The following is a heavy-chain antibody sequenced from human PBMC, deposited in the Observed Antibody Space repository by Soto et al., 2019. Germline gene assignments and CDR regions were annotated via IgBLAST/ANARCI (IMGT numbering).Heavy chain of an antibody. V-gene: IGHV3-23*01. CDR2: ISGSGGST. CDR3: AKTPAGATPPSYYFDY. Sequence: GESLKISCAASGFTFSSYAMSWVRQAPGKGLEWVSAISGSGGSTYYADSVKGRFTISRDNSKNTLYLQMNSLRAEDTAVYYCAKTPAGATPPSYYFDYWGQGTLVTVSS. CDR1: GFTFSSYA. J-gene: IGHJ4*02. D-gene: IGHD1-26*01.